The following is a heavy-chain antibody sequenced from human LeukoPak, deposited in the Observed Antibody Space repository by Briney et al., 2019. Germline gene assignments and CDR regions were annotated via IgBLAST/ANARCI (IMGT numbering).Heavy chain of an antibody. J-gene: IGHJ5*02. Sequence: GGSLRLSCAASGFTFSSYAMSWVRQAPGKGLEWVSAIVGSGGSTYYADSVKGRFTISRDNSKNMLYLQMTSLRAENTALYYCAKGYYYGSGSYRWFDPCGQGTLVTVSS. CDR1: GFTFSSYA. D-gene: IGHD3-10*01. CDR3: AKGYYYGSGSYRWFDP. CDR2: IVGSGGST. V-gene: IGHV3-23*01.